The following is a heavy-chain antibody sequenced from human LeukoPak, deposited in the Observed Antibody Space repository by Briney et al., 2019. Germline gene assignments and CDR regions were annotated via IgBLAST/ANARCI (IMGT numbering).Heavy chain of an antibody. V-gene: IGHV4-59*12. CDR2: IYYSGST. Sequence: SETLCLTCTVSGGSISSYYWSWIRQPPGKGLEWIGYIYYSGSTNYNPSLKSRVTISVDTSKNQFSLKVRSVTAADTAVYYCAREREGYFDLWGRGTLVTVSS. J-gene: IGHJ2*01. CDR3: AREREGYFDL. CDR1: GGSISSYY.